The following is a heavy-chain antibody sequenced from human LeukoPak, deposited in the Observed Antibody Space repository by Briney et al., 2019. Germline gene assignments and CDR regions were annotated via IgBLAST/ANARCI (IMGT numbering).Heavy chain of an antibody. Sequence: SETLSLTCAVYGGSFSGYYWSWIRQPPGKGLEWIGEINHSGSTNYNPSPKSRVTISVDTSKNQFSLKLSSVTAADTAVYYCARGRNDRKAYPHYYDSSGYYYDDYWGQGTLVTVSS. CDR3: ARGRNDRKAYPHYYDSSGYYYDDY. D-gene: IGHD3-22*01. V-gene: IGHV4-34*01. J-gene: IGHJ4*02. CDR2: INHSGST. CDR1: GGSFSGYY.